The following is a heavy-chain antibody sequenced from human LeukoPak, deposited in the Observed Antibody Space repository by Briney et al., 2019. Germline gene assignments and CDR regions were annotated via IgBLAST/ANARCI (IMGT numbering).Heavy chain of an antibody. V-gene: IGHV1-69*06. CDR3: ARESGWLRLGGGLRAEYYFDY. CDR1: GGTFSSYA. CDR2: IIPIFGTA. J-gene: IGHJ4*02. D-gene: IGHD5-12*01. Sequence: GASVKVSCKASGGTFSSYAISWVRQAPGQGLEWMGGIIPIFGTANYAQKFQGRVTITADKSTSTAYMELSSLRSEDTAVYYCARESGWLRLGGGLRAEYYFDYWGQGTLVTVSS.